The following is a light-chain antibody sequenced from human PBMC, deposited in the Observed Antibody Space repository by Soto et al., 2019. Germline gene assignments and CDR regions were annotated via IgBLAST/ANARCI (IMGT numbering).Light chain of an antibody. CDR2: EDN. J-gene: IGLJ2*01. V-gene: IGLV6-57*04. CDR1: SGSIASNY. CDR3: QSYDRSTPVV. Sequence: NFMLTQPHSVSESPGKTVTISCTRSSGSIASNYVQWYQQRPGSAPTTVIYEDNQRPSGVPDRFSGSIDSSSNSASLTISRLKTEDEADYFCQSYDRSTPVVFGGGSLLSVL.